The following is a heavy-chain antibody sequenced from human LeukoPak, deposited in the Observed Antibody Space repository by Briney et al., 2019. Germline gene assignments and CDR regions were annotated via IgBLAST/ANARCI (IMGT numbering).Heavy chain of an antibody. CDR1: GGSFSGYY. D-gene: IGHD7-27*01. Sequence: SEILSLTCAVYGGSFSGYYWSWIRQPPGKGLEWIGEINHSGSTNYNPSLKSRVTISVDTSKNQFSLKLSSVTAADTAVYYCASWGEYYFDYWGQGTLVTVSS. V-gene: IGHV4-34*01. J-gene: IGHJ4*02. CDR2: INHSGST. CDR3: ASWGEYYFDY.